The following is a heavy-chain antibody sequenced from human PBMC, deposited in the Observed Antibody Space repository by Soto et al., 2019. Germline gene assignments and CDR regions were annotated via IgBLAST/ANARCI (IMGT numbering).Heavy chain of an antibody. CDR2: IYSSGST. V-gene: IGHV4-59*01. Sequence: QVQLQESGPGLMKPSETLSLTCTVSGGSISAYYWSWIRQPPGKGLEWIGYIYSSGSTNYNPSLKSRLTISLDTSKNQFSLKLSSVTAADTAVYYCTRSNWLDLWGQGILVTVSS. CDR1: GGSISAYY. J-gene: IGHJ5*02. CDR3: TRSNWLDL.